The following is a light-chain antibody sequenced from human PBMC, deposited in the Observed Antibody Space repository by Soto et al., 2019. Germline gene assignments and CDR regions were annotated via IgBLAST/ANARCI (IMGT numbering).Light chain of an antibody. Sequence: ALTQPASVSGSPGQSITISCTGTSSDVGGYNYVSWYQQHPGKAPKLMIYEVSNRPSGVSNRFSGSKSGNTASLTISGLQAEDEADYYCSSYTDSSNYVFGTGTKVTVL. CDR1: SSDVGGYNY. CDR3: SSYTDSSNYV. V-gene: IGLV2-14*01. J-gene: IGLJ1*01. CDR2: EVS.